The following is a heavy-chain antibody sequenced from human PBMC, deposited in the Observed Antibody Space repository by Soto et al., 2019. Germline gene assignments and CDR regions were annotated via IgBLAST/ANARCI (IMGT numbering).Heavy chain of an antibody. CDR2: INDSGGT. V-gene: IGHV4-34*01. J-gene: IGHJ4*02. CDR1: GGSFSGHY. D-gene: IGHD6-13*01. CDR3: ARGRKGFSSSCYVD. Sequence: PSETLSLTCAVHGGSFSGHYCTWIRQPTGKGLEWIGEINDSGGTDYNPSLKSRVTISLDTSKNQLSLKLSSVAAADTAVYYCARGRKGFSSSCYVDWGKGTLVTVSS.